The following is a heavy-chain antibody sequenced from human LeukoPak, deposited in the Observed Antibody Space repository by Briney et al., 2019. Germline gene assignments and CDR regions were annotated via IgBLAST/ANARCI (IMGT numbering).Heavy chain of an antibody. CDR1: GGSISSSSYY. CDR3: AVRSSLWFGEPLDY. Sequence: PSETLSLTCTVSGGSISSSSYYWGWIRQPPGKGLEWIGSIYYSGSTYYNPSLKSRVTISVDTSKNQFSLKLSSVTAADTAVYYCAVRSSLWFGEPLDYWGQGTLVTVSS. J-gene: IGHJ4*02. D-gene: IGHD3-10*01. CDR2: IYYSGST. V-gene: IGHV4-39*01.